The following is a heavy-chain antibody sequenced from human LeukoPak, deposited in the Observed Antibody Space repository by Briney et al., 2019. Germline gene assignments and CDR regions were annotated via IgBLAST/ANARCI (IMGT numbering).Heavy chain of an antibody. D-gene: IGHD3-3*01. CDR3: AKGGAIFGVVIHWFDP. Sequence: ASVKVSCKASGYTFTSYGISWVRQAPGQGLEWMGWISAYNGNTNYAQKLQGRVTITRNTSISTAYMELSSLRVEDTAVYYCAKGGAIFGVVIHWFDPWGQGTLVIVSS. J-gene: IGHJ5*02. CDR1: GYTFTSYG. V-gene: IGHV1-18*01. CDR2: ISAYNGNT.